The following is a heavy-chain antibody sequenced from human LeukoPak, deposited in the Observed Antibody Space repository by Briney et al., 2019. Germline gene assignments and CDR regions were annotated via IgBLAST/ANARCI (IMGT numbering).Heavy chain of an antibody. D-gene: IGHD6-6*01. CDR2: ISGSGGST. Sequence: GGSLRLSCAASGFTFSSYAMSWVRQAPGKGLEWVSAISGSGGSTYYADSVKGRFTISRDNSKNTLYLQMNSLRAEDTAVYYCAKDGRGYSRSSRFDHWAQGTLVTVSP. CDR1: GFTFSSYA. J-gene: IGHJ4*02. V-gene: IGHV3-23*01. CDR3: AKDGRGYSRSSRFDH.